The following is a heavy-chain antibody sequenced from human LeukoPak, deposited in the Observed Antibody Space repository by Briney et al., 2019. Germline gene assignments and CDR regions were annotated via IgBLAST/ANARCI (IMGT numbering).Heavy chain of an antibody. D-gene: IGHD2-2*01. Sequence: SETLSLTCTVSGGSISSSSYYWGWIGQPPGKGLEWIGSIYYSGSTYYNPSLKSRVTISVDTSKNQFSLKLSSVTAADTAVYYCARHFGGDIVVVPAARPGTDYFDCWGQGTLVTVSS. CDR1: GGSISSSSYY. J-gene: IGHJ4*02. CDR2: IYYSGST. V-gene: IGHV4-39*01. CDR3: ARHFGGDIVVVPAARPGTDYFDC.